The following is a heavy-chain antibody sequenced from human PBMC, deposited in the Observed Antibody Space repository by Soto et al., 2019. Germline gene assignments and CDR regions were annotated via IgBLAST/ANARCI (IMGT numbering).Heavy chain of an antibody. V-gene: IGHV1-69*01. CDR2: IIPILGTP. J-gene: IGHJ4*02. CDR1: GGIFSTYA. CDR3: ARDRDEYGSGNYYNRTDF. D-gene: IGHD3-10*01. Sequence: QVQLEPSGAEVTKPGSSVTVSCRTCGGIFSTYAISWLRQAPGQGLEWMGGIIPILGTPNYAHRCQRRVTITAVESTSTDYMALRRLPSAPTAVYYCARDRDEYGSGNYYNRTDFWCQVALINVSS.